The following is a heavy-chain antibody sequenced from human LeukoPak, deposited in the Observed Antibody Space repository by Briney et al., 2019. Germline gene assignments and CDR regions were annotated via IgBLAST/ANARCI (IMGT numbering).Heavy chain of an antibody. D-gene: IGHD3-3*01. V-gene: IGHV4-59*01. CDR1: GGSISTYY. CDR2: IYYSGST. CDR3: ARGSPEFWSDICTFRFDC. Sequence: SETLSLTCTVSGGSISTYYWSWIRQPPGKGLEWIGHIYYSGSTNYNPSLKSRVTISVDTSKNQFSLRLSSVTAADTAVYYCARGSPEFWSDICTFRFDCWGQGTLVTVSS. J-gene: IGHJ4*02.